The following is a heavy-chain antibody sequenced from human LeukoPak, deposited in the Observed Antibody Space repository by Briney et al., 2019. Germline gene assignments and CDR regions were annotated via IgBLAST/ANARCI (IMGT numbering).Heavy chain of an antibody. CDR2: ISPYNGNT. Sequence: ASVKVSCKASGYTFTNYGISWVRQAPGQGLEWMAWISPYNGNTKYAQKFQGRVTMTTDTSTSTAYMELRSLGSDDTAVYYCAIEGPGELDPTFDYWGQEPWSPSPQ. CDR3: AIEGPGELDPTFDY. J-gene: IGHJ4*01. D-gene: IGHD1-26*01. V-gene: IGHV1-18*01. CDR1: GYTFTNYG.